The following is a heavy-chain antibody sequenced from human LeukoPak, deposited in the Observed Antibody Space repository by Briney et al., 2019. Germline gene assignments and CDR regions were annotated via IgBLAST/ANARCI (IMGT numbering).Heavy chain of an antibody. CDR2: IIPIFGTA. J-gene: IGHJ4*02. D-gene: IGHD6-19*01. V-gene: IGHV1-69*05. CDR1: GGTFSSYA. Sequence: ASVKVSCKASGGTFSSYAISWVRQAPGQGLEWMGGIIPIFGTANYAQKFQGRVTISRNTSISTAYMELSNLRSDDTAVYYCVRYSSGKGSYFDYWGQGTLVTVSS. CDR3: VRYSSGKGSYFDY.